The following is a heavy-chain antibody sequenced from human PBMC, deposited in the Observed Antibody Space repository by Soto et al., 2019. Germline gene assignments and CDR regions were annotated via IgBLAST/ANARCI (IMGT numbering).Heavy chain of an antibody. J-gene: IGHJ4*02. Sequence: ASVKVSCKASGYTFTSYGISWVRQAPGQGLEWMGWISAYNGNTNYAQKLQGRVTMTTDTSTSTAYMELRSLRAEDTAVYYCAKTLIAAAGTKLVYFDYWGQGTLVTVSS. V-gene: IGHV1-18*01. CDR2: ISAYNGNT. D-gene: IGHD6-13*01. CDR3: AKTLIAAAGTKLVYFDY. CDR1: GYTFTSYG.